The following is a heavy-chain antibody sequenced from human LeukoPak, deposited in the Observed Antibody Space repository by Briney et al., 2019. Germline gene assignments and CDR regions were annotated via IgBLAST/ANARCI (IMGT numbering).Heavy chain of an antibody. CDR3: AREMRAVAGTAADAFDI. J-gene: IGHJ3*02. CDR2: ISAYNGNT. V-gene: IGHV1-18*01. CDR1: GYTFTSYG. D-gene: IGHD6-19*01. Sequence: SVKVSCKASGYTFTSYGISWVRQAPGQGLEWMGWISAYNGNTNYAQKLQGRVTMTTDTSTSTAYMELRSLRSDDTAVYYCAREMRAVAGTAADAFDIWGQGAMVTVSS.